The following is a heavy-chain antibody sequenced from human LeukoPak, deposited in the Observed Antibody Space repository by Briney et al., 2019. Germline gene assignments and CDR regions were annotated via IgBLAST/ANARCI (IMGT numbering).Heavy chain of an antibody. V-gene: IGHV4-31*03. J-gene: IGHJ5*01. D-gene: IGHD3-10*01. Sequence: SETLSLTCNVSGVAISSSGGYYWSWIRLNPGKGLEWIGHIYYTGSAYYNPSLKSRIAMSVDTSRNQVSLKLTAVTAADTAVYYCASDQGFGGLAFAYWGHGAPVTVSS. CDR2: IYYTGSA. CDR1: GVAISSSGGYY. CDR3: ASDQGFGGLAFAY.